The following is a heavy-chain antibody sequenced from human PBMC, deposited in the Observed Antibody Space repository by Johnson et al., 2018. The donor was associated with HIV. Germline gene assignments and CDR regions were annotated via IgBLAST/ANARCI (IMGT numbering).Heavy chain of an antibody. CDR1: GFTVSSNY. Sequence: VQLVESGGGLIQPGGSLRLSCAASGFTVSSNYMSWVRQAPGKGLEWVSVIYSGGSTYYADSVKGRFTISRDNSKNTLYLQMNSLRAEDTAVYYCARVDSRCYLSRDAFDIWGQGTMVTVSS. J-gene: IGHJ3*02. D-gene: IGHD3-22*01. CDR2: IYSGGST. CDR3: ARVDSRCYLSRDAFDI. V-gene: IGHV3-53*01.